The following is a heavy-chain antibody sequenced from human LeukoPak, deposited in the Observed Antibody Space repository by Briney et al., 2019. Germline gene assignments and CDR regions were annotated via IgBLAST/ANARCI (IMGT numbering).Heavy chain of an antibody. Sequence: GGSLRLSCAASGFTFSSYAMHWVRQAPGKGLEWVALISHDGSNTNYADSVKGRFTISKDISKNTLYLQMNSLRGEDTAVYYCASSLVGPTTWDSWGQGTLVTVSS. CDR2: ISHDGSNT. CDR3: ASSLVGPTTWDS. D-gene: IGHD1-26*01. V-gene: IGHV3-30-3*01. CDR1: GFTFSSYA. J-gene: IGHJ4*02.